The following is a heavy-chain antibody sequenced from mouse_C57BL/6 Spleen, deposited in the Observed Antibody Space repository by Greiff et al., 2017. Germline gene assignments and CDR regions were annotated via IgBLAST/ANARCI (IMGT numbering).Heavy chain of an antibody. Sequence: EVKLVESGPGLVKPSQSLSLTCSVTGYSITSGYYWNWNRQFPGNKLEWMGNIRYDGSNNYNPSLKNRISITRDTSKNQFFLKLNSVTTEDTATYYCAREGLGLAYWGQGTLVTVSA. CDR1: GYSITSGYY. CDR3: AREGLGLAY. CDR2: IRYDGSN. V-gene: IGHV3-6*01. D-gene: IGHD4-1*01. J-gene: IGHJ3*01.